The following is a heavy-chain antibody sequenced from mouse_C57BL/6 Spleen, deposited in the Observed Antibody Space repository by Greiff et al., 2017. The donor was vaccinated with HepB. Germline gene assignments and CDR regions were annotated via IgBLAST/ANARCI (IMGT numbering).Heavy chain of an antibody. D-gene: IGHD2-2*01. V-gene: IGHV1-15*01. CDR3: TRNYGYDDGYYYAMDY. Sequence: QVQLQQSGAELVRPGASVTLSCKASGYTFTDYEMHWVKQTPVHGLEWIGAIDPETGGTAYNQKFKGKAILTADKSSSTAYMELRSLTSEDSAVYYCTRNYGYDDGYYYAMDYWGQGTSVTVSS. J-gene: IGHJ4*01. CDR1: GYTFTDYE. CDR2: IDPETGGT.